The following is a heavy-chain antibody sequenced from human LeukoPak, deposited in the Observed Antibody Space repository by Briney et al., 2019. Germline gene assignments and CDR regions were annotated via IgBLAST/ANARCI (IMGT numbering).Heavy chain of an antibody. D-gene: IGHD3-16*02. J-gene: IGHJ4*02. Sequence: ASVKVSCKASGYTFTSYGISWVRQAPGQGLEWMEWISAYNGNTNYAQKLQGRVTMTTDTSTSTAYMELRSLRSDDTAVYYCARAYDYVWGSYRYRSFEYWGQGTLVTVSS. V-gene: IGHV1-18*01. CDR1: GYTFTSYG. CDR2: ISAYNGNT. CDR3: ARAYDYVWGSYRYRSFEY.